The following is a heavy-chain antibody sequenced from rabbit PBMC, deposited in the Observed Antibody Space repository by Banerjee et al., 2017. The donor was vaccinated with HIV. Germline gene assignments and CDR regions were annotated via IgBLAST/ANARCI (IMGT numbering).Heavy chain of an antibody. J-gene: IGHJ4*01. Sequence: QSLEESGGDLVKPGTSLTLTCTASGFSFSSYWMTWVRQAPEKGLELIACIYTGTSGSTWYANWAKGRFTISKTSSTTVTLEMTSLTAADTASYFCARDLAGVIGWNFNLWGPGTLVTVS. D-gene: IGHD4-1*01. V-gene: IGHV1S40*01. CDR3: ARDLAGVIGWNFNL. CDR1: GFSFSSYW. CDR2: IYTGTSGST.